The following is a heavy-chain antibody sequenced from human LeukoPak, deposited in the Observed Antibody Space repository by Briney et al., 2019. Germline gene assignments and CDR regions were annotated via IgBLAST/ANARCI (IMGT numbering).Heavy chain of an antibody. V-gene: IGHV4-31*03. J-gene: IGHJ3*02. CDR1: GVSISSGDHN. Sequence: KTSQTLSLTCTVSGVSISSGDHNWSWIRQHPGKGLEWIGYISYTGSPDYNPYLRSRLTISLDTSQNQFSLRLSSVTAADTAVYYCARLDYGDYEAFDIWGRGTMVTVSS. CDR2: ISYTGSP. D-gene: IGHD4-17*01. CDR3: ARLDYGDYEAFDI.